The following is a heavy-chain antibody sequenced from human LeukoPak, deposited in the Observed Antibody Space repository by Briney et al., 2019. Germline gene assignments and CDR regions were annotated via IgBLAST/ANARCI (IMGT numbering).Heavy chain of an antibody. D-gene: IGHD3-9*01. CDR2: ISGSGGST. CDR3: AKDVPLRYFDWPSGFDY. V-gene: IGHV3-23*01. CDR1: GFTFSSYA. Sequence: GGSLRLSCAASGFTFSSYAMSWVRQAPGKGLEWVSAISGSGGSTYYADSVKGRFTISRDNSKNTLYLQMNSLRAEDTAVYYCAKDVPLRYFDWPSGFDYWGQGTLVTVSS. J-gene: IGHJ4*02.